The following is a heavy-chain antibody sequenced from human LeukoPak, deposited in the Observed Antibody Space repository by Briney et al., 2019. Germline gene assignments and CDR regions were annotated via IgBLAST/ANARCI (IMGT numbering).Heavy chain of an antibody. V-gene: IGHV4-39*07. CDR3: ARDGHSITIEPGELGSFDI. Sequence: SETLSLTCTVSGGSISSSSYYWGWIRQPPGKGLEWIGSIYYSGSTYYNPSLKSRVTISVDTSKNQFSLKLSSVTAADTAVYYCARDGHSITIEPGELGSFDIWGQGTMVTVSS. D-gene: IGHD3-10*01. CDR1: GGSISSSSYY. CDR2: IYYSGST. J-gene: IGHJ3*02.